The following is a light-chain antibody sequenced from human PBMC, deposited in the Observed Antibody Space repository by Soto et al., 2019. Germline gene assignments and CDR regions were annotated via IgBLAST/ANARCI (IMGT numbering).Light chain of an antibody. Sequence: DIQMTQSPSSLSASVGDRVTITCRASQRISSYLNWYQQKPGKAPKLLIYAASSMQSGVPSRFSGSGSGTDFTLTISSLQPEDFATYYCQQRYSIPQTFGQGTKVEIK. CDR1: QRISSY. CDR2: AAS. V-gene: IGKV1-39*01. J-gene: IGKJ1*01. CDR3: QQRYSIPQT.